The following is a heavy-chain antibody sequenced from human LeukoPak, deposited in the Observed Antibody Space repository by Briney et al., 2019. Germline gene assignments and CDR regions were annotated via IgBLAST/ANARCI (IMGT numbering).Heavy chain of an antibody. D-gene: IGHD3-22*01. CDR1: GFTFSTYG. V-gene: IGHV3-23*01. CDR3: AKTQNYYYDSSGSD. CDR2: MSGSGGST. Sequence: GALRLSCAASGFTFSTYGMSWVRQAPGKGLEWVSGMSGSGGSTYYADSVKGRFTISRDNSKNTVYLQMNSLRAEDTAVYYCAKTQNYYYDSSGSDWGQGTLVTVSS. J-gene: IGHJ4*02.